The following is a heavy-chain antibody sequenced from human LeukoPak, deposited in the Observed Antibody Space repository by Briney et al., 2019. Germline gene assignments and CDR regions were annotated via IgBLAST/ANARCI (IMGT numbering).Heavy chain of an antibody. CDR1: GFTFSHYG. J-gene: IGHJ4*02. Sequence: PGRSLRLSCEASGFTFSHYGMHWVRQAPGKGLEWVAVIWSDATNQYYADSVKGRFTISRDNSKNTLYLQMNSLRAEDTAVYYCARSYCSGSTCYAPEYWGQGTLVTVSS. CDR2: IWSDATNQ. CDR3: ARSYCSGSTCYAPEY. D-gene: IGHD2-2*01. V-gene: IGHV3-33*01.